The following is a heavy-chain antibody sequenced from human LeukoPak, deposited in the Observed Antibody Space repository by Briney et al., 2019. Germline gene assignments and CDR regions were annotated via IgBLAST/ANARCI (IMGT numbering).Heavy chain of an antibody. CDR1: GFTFSSYS. J-gene: IGHJ4*02. V-gene: IGHV3-30*03. CDR3: ASAHCTNGVCYIGYYFDY. Sequence: GGSLRLSCAASGFTFSSYSMNWVRQAPGKGLEWVAVISYDGSNKYYADSVKGRFTISRDNSKNTLYLQMNSLRAEDTAVYYCASAHCTNGVCYIGYYFDYWGQGTLVTVSS. CDR2: ISYDGSNK. D-gene: IGHD2-8*01.